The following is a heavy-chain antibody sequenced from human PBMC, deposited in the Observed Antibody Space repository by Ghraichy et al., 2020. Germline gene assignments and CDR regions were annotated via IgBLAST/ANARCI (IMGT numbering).Heavy chain of an antibody. CDR3: AIERRDTATPFDY. CDR2: ISSNGGST. V-gene: IGHV3-23*01. D-gene: IGHD4-17*01. Sequence: GGSLRLSCAASGFTFSNYAMTWVRQAPGKGLEWVSTISSNGGSTYYADSVKGRFIISRDNSKNVLYLQMSSLRAEDTAVFHCAIERRDTATPFDYWGQGTLVTVSS. CDR1: GFTFSNYA. J-gene: IGHJ4*02.